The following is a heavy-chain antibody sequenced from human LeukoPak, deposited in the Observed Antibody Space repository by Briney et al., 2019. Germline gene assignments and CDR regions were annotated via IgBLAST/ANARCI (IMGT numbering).Heavy chain of an antibody. Sequence: GGSLRLSCAASGFTFSSYSMNWVRQAPGKGLEWVSYIGSSSSTIYYADSVKGRFTISRDNAKNSLHLQMNSLRAEDTAVYYCARNWFDPWGQGTLVTVSS. CDR2: IGSSSSTI. CDR3: ARNWFDP. CDR1: GFTFSSYS. J-gene: IGHJ5*02. V-gene: IGHV3-48*01.